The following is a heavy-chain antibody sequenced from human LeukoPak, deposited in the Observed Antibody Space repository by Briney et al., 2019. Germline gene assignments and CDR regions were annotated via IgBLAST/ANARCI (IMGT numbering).Heavy chain of an antibody. CDR1: SYSISSDYY. D-gene: IGHD6-19*01. CDR2: IHHSGST. V-gene: IGHV4-38-2*02. Sequence: SETLSLTCSVSSYSISSDYYWNWIRQSPGKGLEWIGSIHHSGSTYYNPSLKSRVTVSVHTSKNQFSLKLSSVTAADTAVYYCARDSSGWSVDPWGQGTLVTVSS. CDR3: ARDSSGWSVDP. J-gene: IGHJ5*02.